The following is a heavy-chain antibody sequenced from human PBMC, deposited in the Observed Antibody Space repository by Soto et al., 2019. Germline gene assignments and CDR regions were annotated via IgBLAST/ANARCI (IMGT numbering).Heavy chain of an antibody. Sequence: VESLKISCNGSGYSFTSYWISWVRQVPGKGLEWMGRIDPSDSYTNYSPSFQGHVTISADKSISTAYLQWSSLKASDTAMYYCASHQVDILTGSRDYWGQGTLVTVSS. J-gene: IGHJ4*02. CDR1: GYSFTSYW. CDR3: ASHQVDILTGSRDY. V-gene: IGHV5-10-1*01. CDR2: IDPSDSYT. D-gene: IGHD3-9*01.